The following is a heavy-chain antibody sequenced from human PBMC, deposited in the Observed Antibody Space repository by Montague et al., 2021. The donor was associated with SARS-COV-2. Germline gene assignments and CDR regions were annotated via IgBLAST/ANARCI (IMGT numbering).Heavy chain of an antibody. J-gene: IGHJ4*02. D-gene: IGHD3-10*01. CDR2: IYYCGST. CDR1: GGSISSYY. Sequence: SETLSLTCTVSGGSISSYYWSWIRQPQGTGLEWIGYIYYCGSTKYNPSLTSRVPISVDTSKTHLSLSLSSVTAADSAVCFCARGMIRGVTTPFDYWGQGSQVTVSS. V-gene: IGHV4-59*12. CDR3: ARGMIRGVTTPFDY.